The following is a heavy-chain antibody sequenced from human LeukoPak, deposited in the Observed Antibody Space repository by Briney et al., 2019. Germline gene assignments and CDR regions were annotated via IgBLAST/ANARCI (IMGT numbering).Heavy chain of an antibody. J-gene: IGHJ3*02. V-gene: IGHV4-59*01. CDR2: IYYSGST. D-gene: IGHD5-18*01. CDR3: ARDLGVMVRAFDI. Sequence: SETLSLTCTVSGGSISSYYWSWIRQPPGTRLEWIGYIYYSGSTSYNPSLKGRVTISVDTSKNQISLKLSSVTAADTAVYYCARDLGVMVRAFDIWGQGTMVTVSS. CDR1: GGSISSYY.